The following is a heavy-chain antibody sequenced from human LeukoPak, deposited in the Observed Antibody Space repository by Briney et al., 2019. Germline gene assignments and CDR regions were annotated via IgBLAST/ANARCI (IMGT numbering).Heavy chain of an antibody. CDR1: GFTFSSYA. D-gene: IGHD5-12*01. Sequence: GGSLRLSCAASGFTFSSYAMHWVRQAPGKGLEWVALISYDGSNKYYADSVKGRFTISRDNVKNSLYLQMNSLRAEDTALYYCARVWATTLDIWGQGTMVTVSS. CDR2: ISYDGSNK. CDR3: ARVWATTLDI. J-gene: IGHJ3*02. V-gene: IGHV3-30*04.